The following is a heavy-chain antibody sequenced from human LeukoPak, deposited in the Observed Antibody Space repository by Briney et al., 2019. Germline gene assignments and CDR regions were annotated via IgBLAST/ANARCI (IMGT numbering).Heavy chain of an antibody. CDR2: IKSKHDGGTT. CDR1: GFTFSNAW. J-gene: IGHJ5*02. V-gene: IGHV3-15*01. D-gene: IGHD2-15*01. CDR3: TALPYCSGGSCYTKWFDP. Sequence: GGSLRLSCAASGFTFSNAWMSWVRQAPGKGLEWVGRIKSKHDGGTTDYAAPMKSRLTISRDDSKITLYLQMNSLKTEDTAVYYCTALPYCSGGSCYTKWFDPWGQGTLVTVSS.